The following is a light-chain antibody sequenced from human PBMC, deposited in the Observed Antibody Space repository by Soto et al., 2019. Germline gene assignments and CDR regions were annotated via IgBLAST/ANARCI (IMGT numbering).Light chain of an antibody. J-gene: IGKJ2*01. CDR3: MQVTQFPYT. Sequence: DIVMTQTPLSSPVTLGQPASISCRSSQSLVHRDGNTYLSWLQQRPGQPPRLLVYKTSNRFSGVXDXXSGSGAGTDFTLKISRVEAEDVGVYYCMQVTQFPYTFGQGTKLEIK. V-gene: IGKV2-24*01. CDR2: KTS. CDR1: QSLVHRDGNTY.